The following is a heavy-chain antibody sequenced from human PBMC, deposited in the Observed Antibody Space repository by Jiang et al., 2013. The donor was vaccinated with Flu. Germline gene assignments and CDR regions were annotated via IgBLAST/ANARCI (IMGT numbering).Heavy chain of an antibody. CDR2: INHSGST. J-gene: IGHJ5*02. CDR3: ARGDDGEGWFDP. V-gene: IGHV4-34*01. CDR1: GGSFSGYY. D-gene: IGHD4-17*01. Sequence: LLKPSETLSLTCAVYGGSFSGYYWSWIRQPPGKGLEWIGEINHSGSTNYNPSLKSRVTISVDTSKNQFSLKLSSVTAADTAVYYCARGDDGEGWFDPWGPGNPGHRLL.